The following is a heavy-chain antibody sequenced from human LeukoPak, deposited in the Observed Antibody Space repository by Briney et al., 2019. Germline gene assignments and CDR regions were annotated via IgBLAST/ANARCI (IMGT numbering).Heavy chain of an antibody. V-gene: IGHV3-30*18. J-gene: IGHJ4*02. CDR3: ANLYGGSGLDY. CDR1: GFTFSSYG. Sequence: PGGSLRLSCAASGFTFSSYGMHWVRRPPGKGLEWVAVISYDGSNKYHADSVKGRFTISRDNSKNTLYLQMNSMRAEDTALYYCANLYGGSGLDYWGQGTLVTVSS. D-gene: IGHD4-23*01. CDR2: ISYDGSNK.